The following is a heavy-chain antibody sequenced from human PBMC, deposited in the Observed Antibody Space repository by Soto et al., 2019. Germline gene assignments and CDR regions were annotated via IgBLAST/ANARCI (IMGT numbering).Heavy chain of an antibody. Sequence: SDTICLTCAYSGSSILSGHYYWSWIRQPPGKGLEWIGYIYYSGSTYYNPSLKSRVTISVDTSKNQFSLKLSSVTAADTAVYYCARDPMDVWGQGTTVTVSS. J-gene: IGHJ6*02. CDR3: ARDPMDV. V-gene: IGHV4-30-4*02. CDR1: GSSILSGHYY. CDR2: IYYSGST.